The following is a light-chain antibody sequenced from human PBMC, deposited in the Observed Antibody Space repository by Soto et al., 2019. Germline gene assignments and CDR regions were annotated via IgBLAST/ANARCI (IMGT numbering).Light chain of an antibody. Sequence: EIVMTQSPATLSVSPGERATLSCRASQSVSNNLAWYQQQPGQAPRLLIYGASTRATGFPARFSGSGSGTEFTLTISSLQSEDFAVYYCQQYGTAPWTFGQGTKVEIK. CDR3: QQYGTAPWT. J-gene: IGKJ1*01. V-gene: IGKV3-15*01. CDR2: GAS. CDR1: QSVSNN.